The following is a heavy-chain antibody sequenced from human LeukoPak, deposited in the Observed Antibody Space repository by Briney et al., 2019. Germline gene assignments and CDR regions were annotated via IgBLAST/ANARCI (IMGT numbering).Heavy chain of an antibody. CDR3: ARDYGGSYPDFDY. CDR1: GYTFTSYD. D-gene: IGHD1-26*01. V-gene: IGHV1-8*01. Sequence: GASVKVSCKASGYTFTSYDINWVRQATGQGLEWMGWMNPNSGNTGYAQKFQGRVTMTRDTSISTAYMELSRLRSDDTAVYYCARDYGGSYPDFDYWGQGTLVTVSS. J-gene: IGHJ4*02. CDR2: MNPNSGNT.